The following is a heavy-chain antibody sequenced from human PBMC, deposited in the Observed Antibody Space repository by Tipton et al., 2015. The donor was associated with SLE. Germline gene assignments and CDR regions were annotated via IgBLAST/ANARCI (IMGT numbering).Heavy chain of an antibody. V-gene: IGHV3-49*04. CDR2: IRSEAYGGTT. D-gene: IGHD3-9*01. CDR3: TRDSVDRYYFDY. J-gene: IGHJ4*02. Sequence: SLRLSCTASGFTFGDYAMSWVRQAPGKGLEWVGFIRSEAYGGTTEYAASVKGRFTISRDDSKSIAYLQMNSLKTEDTAVYYCTRDSVDRYYFDYWGQGTLVTVSS. CDR1: GFTFGDYA.